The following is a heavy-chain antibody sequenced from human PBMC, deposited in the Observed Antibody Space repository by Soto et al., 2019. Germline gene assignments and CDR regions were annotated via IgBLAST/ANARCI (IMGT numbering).Heavy chain of an antibody. CDR1: GGSFSGYY. D-gene: IGHD2-2*01. CDR2: INHSGST. V-gene: IGHV4-34*01. Sequence: SETLSLTCAVYGGSFSGYYWSWIRQPPGKGLEWIGEINHSGSTNYNPSLKSRVTITVYTSKNQFSLKLSSVTAADTAVYYCARVHCSSTSCYYYFDYWGQGTLVTVSS. CDR3: ARVHCSSTSCYYYFDY. J-gene: IGHJ4*02.